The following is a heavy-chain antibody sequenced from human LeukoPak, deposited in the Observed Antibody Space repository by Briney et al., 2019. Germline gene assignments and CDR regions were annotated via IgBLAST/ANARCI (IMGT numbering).Heavy chain of an antibody. Sequence: PGGSLRLSCAASGFTFSNYAMSWVRQAPGKGLEWVSGNSASGASTYYADSVKGRFTISRDNSKNTLYLQMNSLRAEDTAVYYCAKVLLGTSCYDGIDVWGQGTPVSVSS. CDR1: GFTFSNYA. D-gene: IGHD2-2*01. CDR3: AKVLLGTSCYDGIDV. J-gene: IGHJ6*02. CDR2: NSASGAST. V-gene: IGHV3-23*01.